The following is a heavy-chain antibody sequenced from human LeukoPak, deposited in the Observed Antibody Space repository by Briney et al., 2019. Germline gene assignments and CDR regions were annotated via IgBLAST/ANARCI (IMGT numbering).Heavy chain of an antibody. CDR1: GYTFTSYG. D-gene: IGHD3-10*01. V-gene: IGHV1-18*01. J-gene: IGHJ4*02. Sequence: ASVKVSCKASGYTFTSYGISWVRQAPGQGLEWMGWISAYNGNTNYAQKLQGRVTMTTDTSTSTAYMELRSQRSDDTAVYYCARDRRSYGSGSFADYWGQGTLVTVSS. CDR3: ARDRRSYGSGSFADY. CDR2: ISAYNGNT.